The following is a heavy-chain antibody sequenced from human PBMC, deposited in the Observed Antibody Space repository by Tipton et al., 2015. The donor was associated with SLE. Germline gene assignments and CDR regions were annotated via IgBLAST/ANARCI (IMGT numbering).Heavy chain of an antibody. V-gene: IGHV4-30-2*01. J-gene: IGHJ2*01. CDR3: ARLYPMSTFDV. D-gene: IGHD2/OR15-2a*01. CDR1: GGSVSGGGYS. CDR2: IFHSGST. Sequence: TLSLTCAVSGGSVSGGGYSWSWIRQPPGKGLEWIGNIFHSGSTYYSPSLKSRVIMSVDRFKNQFSPNLTSVTAADTAVYYCARLYPMSTFDVWGRGTLVSVSS.